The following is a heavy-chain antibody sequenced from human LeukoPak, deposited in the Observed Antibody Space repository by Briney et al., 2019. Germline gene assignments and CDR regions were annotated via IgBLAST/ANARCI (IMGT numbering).Heavy chain of an antibody. CDR3: ARHPTIFGVVDYYFDY. Sequence: SETLSLTCTVSGGSISSYYWSWIRQPPGKGLEWIGYIYYSGSTNYNPSLKSRVTISVDTSKNQFSLKLSSVTAADTAVYYCARHPTIFGVVDYYFDYWGQGTLVTVSS. D-gene: IGHD3-3*01. V-gene: IGHV4-59*08. J-gene: IGHJ4*02. CDR1: GGSISSYY. CDR2: IYYSGST.